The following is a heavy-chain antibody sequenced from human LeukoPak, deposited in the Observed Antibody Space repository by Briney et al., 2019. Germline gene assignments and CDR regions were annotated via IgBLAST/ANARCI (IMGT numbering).Heavy chain of an antibody. V-gene: IGHV3-74*01. Sequence: GGSLRLSCAASGFTFSTYWMHWVRQIPGKGPVWLSRIHYDGSYTTYVDSVRGRFTISRDNTKSTLYLQMNRLRADDTAVYYCARGAEGHNYGELDSWGQGTLVTVSS. D-gene: IGHD5-18*01. CDR3: ARGAEGHNYGELDS. J-gene: IGHJ5*01. CDR2: IHYDGSYT. CDR1: GFTFSTYW.